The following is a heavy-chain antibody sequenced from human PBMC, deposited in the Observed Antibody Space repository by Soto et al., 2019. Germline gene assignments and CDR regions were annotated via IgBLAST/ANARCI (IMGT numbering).Heavy chain of an antibody. CDR3: ARGFGWLEY. V-gene: IGHV3-64*01. D-gene: IGHD6-19*01. CDR1: GFTVSSNY. J-gene: IGHJ4*02. CDR2: ISSNGGST. Sequence: SLRLSCAASGFTVSSNYMTWVRQAPGKGLEYVSAISSNGGSTYYANSVKGRFTISRDNSKNTLYLQMGSLRAEDMAVYYCARGFGWLEYWGQGTLVTVSS.